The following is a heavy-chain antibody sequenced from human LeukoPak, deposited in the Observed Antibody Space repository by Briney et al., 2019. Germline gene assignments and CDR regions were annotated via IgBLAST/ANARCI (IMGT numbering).Heavy chain of an antibody. V-gene: IGHV3-7*01. CDR2: IKQDGSER. CDR1: GFTFSNYW. J-gene: IGHJ4*02. CDR3: ARAATAGTVDY. D-gene: IGHD2-21*02. Sequence: PGGSLRLSCAASGFTFSNYWMTWVRQAPGKGLEWVANIKQDGSERDYVDSVKGRFSISRDNAKNSLFLQMNSLTAEDTAVYYCARAATAGTVDYWGQGTLVTVSS.